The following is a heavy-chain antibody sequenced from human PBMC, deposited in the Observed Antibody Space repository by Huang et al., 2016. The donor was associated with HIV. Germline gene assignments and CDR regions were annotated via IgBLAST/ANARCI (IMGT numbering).Heavy chain of an antibody. V-gene: IGHV3-23*01. J-gene: IGHJ4*02. D-gene: IGHD2-21*02. CDR2: IGGSGDKT. CDR3: AKVPTVVTFH. Sequence: DVQLLESGGDFVQPGGSLRLSCAASRFTFSTYAMSWVRQAPGKGVEWVSAIGGSGDKTYYADSVKGRFTISRDNSKNTLFLQMNSLRAEDTAVYYCAKVPTVVTFHWGQGTLVTVSS. CDR1: RFTFSTYA.